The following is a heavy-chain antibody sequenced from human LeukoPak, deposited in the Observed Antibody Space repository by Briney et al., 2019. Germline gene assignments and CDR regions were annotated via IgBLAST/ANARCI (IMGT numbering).Heavy chain of an antibody. Sequence: GASVKVSCKASGYTFTGYYMHWVRQAPGQGLGWMGWINPNSGGTNYAQKFQGRVTMTRDTSISTAYMELSKLRSDDTAVYYCARQWFVGAFDIWGQGTMVTVSS. CDR2: INPNSGGT. CDR3: ARQWFVGAFDI. CDR1: GYTFTGYY. V-gene: IGHV1-2*02. J-gene: IGHJ3*02. D-gene: IGHD3-10*01.